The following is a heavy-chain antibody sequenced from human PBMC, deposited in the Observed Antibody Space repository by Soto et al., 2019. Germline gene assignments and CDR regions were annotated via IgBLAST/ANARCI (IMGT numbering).Heavy chain of an antibody. J-gene: IGHJ3*02. Sequence: GASVKVSCKASGYTFTSYGISWVRQAPGQGLEWMGWISAYNGNTNYAQKLQGRVTMTTDTSTSTAYMELRSLRSDDTAVYYCARRVTCSSAIPHPWDAFDIWGQGTMVTVSS. CDR3: ARRVTCSSAIPHPWDAFDI. D-gene: IGHD6-19*01. CDR2: ISAYNGNT. V-gene: IGHV1-18*01. CDR1: GYTFTSYG.